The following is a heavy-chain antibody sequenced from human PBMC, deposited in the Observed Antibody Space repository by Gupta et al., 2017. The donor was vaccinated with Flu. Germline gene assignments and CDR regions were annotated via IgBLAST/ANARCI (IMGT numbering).Heavy chain of an antibody. Sequence: EVQLVESGGGLVQPGGSLRLSCAASGFTFSSYSMNWVRQAPGKGLEWVSYISSSSSTIYYADSVKGRFTISRDNAKNSLYLQMNSLRDEDTAVYYCARVSRPIISNAQYFQHWGQGTLVTVSS. CDR1: GFTFSSYS. J-gene: IGHJ1*01. D-gene: IGHD4-4*01. V-gene: IGHV3-48*02. CDR2: ISSSSSTI. CDR3: ARVSRPIISNAQYFQH.